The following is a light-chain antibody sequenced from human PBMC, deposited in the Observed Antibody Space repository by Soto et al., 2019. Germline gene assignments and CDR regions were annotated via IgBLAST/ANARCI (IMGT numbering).Light chain of an antibody. J-gene: IGKJ1*01. CDR3: HQDHTSTWT. CDR1: QSSTNY. Sequence: DIQMTQSPSSLSASVGDRVTITCRASQSSTNYLNWYQQKPGKAPRLLIYGASRLQSGVPSRFSGTGSGTDFTLTITSLQPEDFATCCCHQDHTSTWTFCQGTRVEIK. CDR2: GAS. V-gene: IGKV1-39*01.